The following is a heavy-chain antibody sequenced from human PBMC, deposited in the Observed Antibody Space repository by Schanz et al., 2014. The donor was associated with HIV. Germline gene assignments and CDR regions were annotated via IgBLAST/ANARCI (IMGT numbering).Heavy chain of an antibody. D-gene: IGHD2-15*01. CDR2: IKTSGGTT. Sequence: QVQLVQSGAEVKKPGSSVKVSCKASGGTFRSYVLTWVRQAPGQGLEWMGMIKTSGGTTTYAQKFQGRVTLTRDTTATTVYMELSSLKSEDTAVYYCARTHYSVVSSRAMDVWGQGTTVTVSS. V-gene: IGHV1-46*01. CDR3: ARTHYSVVSSRAMDV. J-gene: IGHJ6*02. CDR1: GGTFRSYV.